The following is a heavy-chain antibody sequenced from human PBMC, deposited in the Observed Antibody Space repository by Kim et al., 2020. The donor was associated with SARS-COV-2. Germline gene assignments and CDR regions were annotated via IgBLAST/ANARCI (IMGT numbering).Heavy chain of an antibody. CDR3: VKGQWELFDAFDI. CDR2: ISSNGGST. J-gene: IGHJ3*02. V-gene: IGHV3-64D*09. D-gene: IGHD1-26*01. Sequence: GGSLRLSCSASGFTFSSYAMHWVRQAPGKGLEYVSAISSNGGSTYYADSVKGRFTISRDNSKNTLYLQMSSLRAEDTAVYYCVKGQWELFDAFDIWGQGTMVTVSS. CDR1: GFTFSSYA.